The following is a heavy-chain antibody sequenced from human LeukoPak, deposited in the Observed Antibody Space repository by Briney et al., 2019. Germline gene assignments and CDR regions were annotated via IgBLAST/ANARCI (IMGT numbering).Heavy chain of an antibody. CDR1: AYSISTGYY. J-gene: IGHJ4*02. CDR2: IYHSGST. CDR3: ARGYGYDYYFDY. D-gene: IGHD5-12*01. V-gene: IGHV4-38-2*02. Sequence: SESLSLTCTVSAYSISTGYYWAWIRQSPGKGLEWIGSIYHSGSTYYNPSLKSRVTISVDTSKNQFSLKLSSVTAADTAVYYCARGYGYDYYFDYWGQGTLVTVSS.